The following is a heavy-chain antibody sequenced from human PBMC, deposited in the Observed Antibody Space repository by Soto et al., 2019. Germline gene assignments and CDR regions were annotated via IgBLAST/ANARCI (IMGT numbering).Heavy chain of an antibody. CDR3: ARESLRYFDWLSYYYYGMDV. CDR1: GGSISSSSYY. D-gene: IGHD3-9*01. CDR2: IYYSGST. V-gene: IGHV4-39*01. J-gene: IGHJ6*02. Sequence: SETLSLTCTVSGGSISSSSYYWGWIRQPPGKGLEWIGSIYYSGSTYYNPSLKSRVTISVDTSKNQFSLKLSSVTAADTAVYYCARESLRYFDWLSYYYYGMDVWGQGTTVT.